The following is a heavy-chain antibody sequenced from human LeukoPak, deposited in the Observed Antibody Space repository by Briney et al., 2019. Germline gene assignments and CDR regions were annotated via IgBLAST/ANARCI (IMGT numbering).Heavy chain of an antibody. D-gene: IGHD3-22*01. Sequence: GGSLRLSCAASGFTFSNYDMSWVRQAPGKGLEWVSGISGSGGSTYHADSVKGRFTISRDNPKNTLYPQMNSLRAEDTAVYYCAKELDSSGYFDYWGQGTLVTVSS. J-gene: IGHJ4*02. CDR3: AKELDSSGYFDY. CDR2: ISGSGGST. V-gene: IGHV3-23*01. CDR1: GFTFSNYD.